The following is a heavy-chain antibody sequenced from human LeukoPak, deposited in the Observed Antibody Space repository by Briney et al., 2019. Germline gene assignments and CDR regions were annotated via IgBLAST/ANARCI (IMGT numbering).Heavy chain of an antibody. Sequence: GGSLRLSCAASGFTFSSYAMSWVRQAPGKGLEWVSAISGSGGSTYYADSVKGRFTISRDNSKNTLYLQMNSLRAEDTAVYYCAKGGYSSGWYSQWFDPWGQGTLVTVSS. D-gene: IGHD6-19*01. V-gene: IGHV3-23*01. CDR1: GFTFSSYA. CDR2: ISGSGGST. CDR3: AKGGYSSGWYSQWFDP. J-gene: IGHJ5*02.